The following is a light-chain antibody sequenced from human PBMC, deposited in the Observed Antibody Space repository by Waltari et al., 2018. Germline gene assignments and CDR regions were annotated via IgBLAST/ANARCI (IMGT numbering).Light chain of an antibody. CDR1: RLRIYS. CDR2: GKN. J-gene: IGLJ3*02. V-gene: IGLV3-19*01. Sequence: SSELTQDPAVSAALGPTGRITCQGDRLRIYSPSWYQQKPGQAPKLVLYGKNKRPSGIPDRLSGSSSGNTAYLTIAATQAEDEADYYCSSRDISGNLLFGGGTRLAVL. CDR3: SSRDISGNLL.